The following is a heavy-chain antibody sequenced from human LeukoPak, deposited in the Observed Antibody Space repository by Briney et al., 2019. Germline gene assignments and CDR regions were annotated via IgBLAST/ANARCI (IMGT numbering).Heavy chain of an antibody. V-gene: IGHV4-39*07. Sequence: SETLSLTCTVSGGSISSSSYYWGWIRQPPGKGLEWIGGIYYSGSTYYNPSLKSRVTISVDTSKNQFSLKLSSVTAADTAVYYCASGLVGATSLGAFDIWGQGTMVTVSS. CDR1: GGSISSSSYY. D-gene: IGHD1-26*01. CDR3: ASGLVGATSLGAFDI. CDR2: IYYSGST. J-gene: IGHJ3*02.